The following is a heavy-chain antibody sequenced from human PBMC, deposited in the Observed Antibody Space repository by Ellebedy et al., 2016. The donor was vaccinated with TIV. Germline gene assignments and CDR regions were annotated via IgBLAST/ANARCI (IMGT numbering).Heavy chain of an antibody. J-gene: IGHJ4*02. CDR1: GGTVNNHA. CDR3: ARDNGSLNFDY. CDR2: IHAGHGNT. V-gene: IGHV1-3*01. Sequence: AASVKVSCKASGGTVNNHAINWVRQAPGQRPEWMGWIHAGHGNTKSSQKFQGRVTVTRDTSASTAYMELSSLRSEDTAVYYCARDNGSLNFDYWGQGTLVTVSS.